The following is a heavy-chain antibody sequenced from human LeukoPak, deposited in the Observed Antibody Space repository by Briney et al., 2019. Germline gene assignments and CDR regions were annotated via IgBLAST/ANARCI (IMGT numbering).Heavy chain of an antibody. V-gene: IGHV1-69*05. CDR1: GGTFSSYA. J-gene: IGHJ4*02. Sequence: SVKVSCKASGGTFSSYAISWVRQAPGQGLEWMGGIIPIFGTANYAQKFQGRVTITTDESTSTAYMELSSLGSEDTAVYYCASPLPSIVGATRWGQGTLVTVSS. CDR2: IIPIFGTA. CDR3: ASPLPSIVGATR. D-gene: IGHD1-26*01.